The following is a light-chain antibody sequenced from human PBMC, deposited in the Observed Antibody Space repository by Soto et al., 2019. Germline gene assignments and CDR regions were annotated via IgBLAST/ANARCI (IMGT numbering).Light chain of an antibody. CDR1: QTISDY. CDR3: QQSERTLT. V-gene: IGKV1-39*01. Sequence: EIPVTQSPSSLSPSLFYRVTVTCRTSQTISDYLNWYQHKPGKAPKLLISAASSLQSGVPSRFSGSGSGTDFTLTISSLQPEDFATYYCQQSERTLTFGPGTKVDIK. CDR2: AAS. J-gene: IGKJ3*01.